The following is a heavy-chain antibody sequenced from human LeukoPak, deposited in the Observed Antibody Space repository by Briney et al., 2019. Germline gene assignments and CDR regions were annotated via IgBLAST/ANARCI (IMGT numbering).Heavy chain of an antibody. D-gene: IGHD5-18*01. J-gene: IGHJ3*02. CDR2: INPKSGAT. CDR1: GYSFSDFY. Sequence: ASVKVSCKASGYSFSDFYIHWVRQAPGQGLEWMGWINPKSGATTYAERFRGRVTMTRDTSFNTVYLELASLHSDDTAVFYCARDYSDGYNRRDAFDIWGQETTLIVSS. CDR3: ARDYSDGYNRRDAFDI. V-gene: IGHV1-2*02.